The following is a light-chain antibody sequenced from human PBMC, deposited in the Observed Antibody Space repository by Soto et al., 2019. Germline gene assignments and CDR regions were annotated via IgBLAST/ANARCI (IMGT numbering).Light chain of an antibody. CDR1: SSDVGGYDY. J-gene: IGLJ3*02. Sequence: QSALTQPASVSGSPGQSITIPCTGTSSDVGGYDYVSWYQQHPGKAPKLMIYGVSNRPSGVSNRFSGSKSGNTASLTISGLQAEDEADYYCSSYTNSITHVFGGGTKLTVL. CDR3: SSYTNSITHV. V-gene: IGLV2-14*03. CDR2: GVS.